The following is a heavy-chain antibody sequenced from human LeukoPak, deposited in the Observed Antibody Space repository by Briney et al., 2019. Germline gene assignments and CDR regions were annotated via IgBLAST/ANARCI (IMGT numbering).Heavy chain of an antibody. CDR2: TYYSGST. D-gene: IGHD1/OR15-1a*01. J-gene: IGHJ4*02. Sequence: SETLSLTCTVSGGSISSGDYYWSWIRQPPGKGLEWIGYTYYSGSTYYNPSLKSRVTISVDTSKNQFSLKLSSVTAADTAVYYCARDGTRSPFDYWGQGTLVTVSS. V-gene: IGHV4-30-4*08. CDR1: GGSISSGDYY. CDR3: ARDGTRSPFDY.